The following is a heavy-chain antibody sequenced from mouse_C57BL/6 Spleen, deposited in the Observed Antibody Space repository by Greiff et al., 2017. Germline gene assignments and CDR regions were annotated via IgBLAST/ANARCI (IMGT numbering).Heavy chain of an antibody. Sequence: EVKLQESGGGLVKPGGSLKLSCAASGFTFSDYGMHWVRQAPEKGLEWVAYISSGSSTIYYADTVKGRFTISRDNAKNTLFLQMTSLWSEDTAMYYCARVFPPFAYWGQGTLVTVSA. CDR1: GFTFSDYG. V-gene: IGHV5-17*01. J-gene: IGHJ3*01. CDR2: ISSGSSTI. CDR3: ARVFPPFAY.